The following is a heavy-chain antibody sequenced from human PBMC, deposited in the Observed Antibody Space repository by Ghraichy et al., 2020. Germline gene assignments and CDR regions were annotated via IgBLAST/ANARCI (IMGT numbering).Heavy chain of an antibody. Sequence: ASVKVSCKASGYTFTSYGISWVRQAPGQGLEWMGWISAYYGNTNYAQKLQGRVTMTTDTSTSTAYMELRSLRSDDTAVYYCARDVPRSDFPIPTYYSYYGMHVWGQGTTVTVSS. V-gene: IGHV1-18*01. CDR1: GYTFTSYG. J-gene: IGHJ6*02. D-gene: IGHD2-21*01. CDR3: ARDVPRSDFPIPTYYSYYGMHV. CDR2: ISAYYGNT.